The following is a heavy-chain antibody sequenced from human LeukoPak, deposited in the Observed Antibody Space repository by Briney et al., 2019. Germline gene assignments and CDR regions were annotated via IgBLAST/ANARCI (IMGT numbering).Heavy chain of an antibody. J-gene: IGHJ6*03. CDR1: GFTVSSNY. CDR3: ARRPYGARDYYYMDV. Sequence: GGSLRLSCAASGFTVSSNYMSWVRQAPGKGLEWVSVIYSGGSTYYADSVKGRFTISRDNSKNTLYLQMNSLRAEDTAVYYCARRPYGARDYYYMDVWGKGTTVTISS. V-gene: IGHV3-66*01. D-gene: IGHD3-10*01. CDR2: IYSGGST.